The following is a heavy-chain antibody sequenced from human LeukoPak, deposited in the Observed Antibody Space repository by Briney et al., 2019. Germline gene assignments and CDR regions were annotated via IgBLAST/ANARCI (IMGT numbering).Heavy chain of an antibody. V-gene: IGHV1-2*02. Sequence: GASVKVSCKASGYTFTGYYMHWVRQAPGQGLGWMGFINPNSGGTNYAQKFQGRATMTRDTSISTAYMELSRLRSDDTAVYYCARVSIVRGQQPLPTYWGQGTLVTVSS. CDR3: ARVSIVRGQQPLPTY. D-gene: IGHD3-10*01. CDR1: GYTFTGYY. J-gene: IGHJ4*02. CDR2: INPNSGGT.